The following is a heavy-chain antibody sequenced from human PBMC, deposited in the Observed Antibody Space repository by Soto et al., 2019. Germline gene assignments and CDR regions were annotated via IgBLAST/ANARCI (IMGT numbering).Heavy chain of an antibody. CDR3: SSDVVSGYSSSWSQASFIV. CDR2: ISAYNGNT. CDR1: GYTFTSYG. J-gene: IGHJ4*02. D-gene: IGHD6-13*01. Sequence: GASVKVSCKASGYTFTSYGISWVRQAPGQGLEWMGWISAYNGNTNYAQKLRGRVTMTTDTSTSTAYMELRSLRSDDTAVYYCSSDVVSGYSSSWSQASFIVWGQGTLVTVSS. V-gene: IGHV1-18*01.